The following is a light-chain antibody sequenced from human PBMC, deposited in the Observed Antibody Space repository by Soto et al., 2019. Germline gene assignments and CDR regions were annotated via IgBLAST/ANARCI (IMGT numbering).Light chain of an antibody. J-gene: IGKJ4*01. V-gene: IGKV3-20*01. CDR1: QTVRNNY. CDR3: QQFSSYPLT. CDR2: DAS. Sequence: EFVLTQSPGTLSLSPGERATLSCRASQTVRNNYLAWYQQKPGQAPRLPIYDASSRATGIPDRFSGGGSGTDFTLTISRXEPEDFAVYYCQQFSSYPLTFGGGTKVDIK.